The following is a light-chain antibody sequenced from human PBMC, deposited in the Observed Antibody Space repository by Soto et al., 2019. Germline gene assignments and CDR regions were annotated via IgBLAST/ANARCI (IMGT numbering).Light chain of an antibody. CDR1: QSLTNSF. Sequence: EFVLTQSPGTLSLSPGERATLSCRASQSLTNSFIAWYQQRPGQAPRLLIYDTSSRASGIPDRFSGSGSGTDFTLTIISLEPEDFAVYYCQQRSNWPPLTFGGGTKVDI. CDR2: DTS. CDR3: QQRSNWPPLT. J-gene: IGKJ4*01. V-gene: IGKV3D-20*02.